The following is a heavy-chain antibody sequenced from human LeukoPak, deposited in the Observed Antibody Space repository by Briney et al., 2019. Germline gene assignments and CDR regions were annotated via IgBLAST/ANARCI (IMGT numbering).Heavy chain of an antibody. J-gene: IGHJ5*02. CDR2: IYNSGNT. Sequence: TSETLSLTCTVSGGSISSHYWSWLRQPAERGLEWIGRIYNSGNTNYNPSLKSRVTMSVDTSKNQFSLKLSPVTAADTAVYFCARDLAGRKQQLGWFDPWGQGTLVTVSS. V-gene: IGHV4-4*07. D-gene: IGHD6-13*01. CDR1: GGSISSHY. CDR3: ARDLAGRKQQLGWFDP.